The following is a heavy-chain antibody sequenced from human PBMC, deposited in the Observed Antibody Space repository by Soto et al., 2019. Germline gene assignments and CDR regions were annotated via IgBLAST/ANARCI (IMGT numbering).Heavy chain of an antibody. Sequence: SVKVSCKASGGTFSSYAISWVRQAPGQGLEWMGGIIPIFGTANYAQKFQGRVTITADESTSTAYMELSSLRSEDTAVYYCASRYCSSTSCYRVYYYGMDVWGRGTTVTVSS. CDR3: ASRYCSSTSCYRVYYYGMDV. V-gene: IGHV1-69*13. CDR2: IIPIFGTA. J-gene: IGHJ6*02. CDR1: GGTFSSYA. D-gene: IGHD2-2*02.